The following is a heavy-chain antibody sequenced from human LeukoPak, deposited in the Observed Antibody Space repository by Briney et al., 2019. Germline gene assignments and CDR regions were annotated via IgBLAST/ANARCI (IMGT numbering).Heavy chain of an antibody. Sequence: SETLSLTCTVSGGSISSSSYYWGWIRQPPGKGLEWIGSIYYSGSTYYNPSLKSRVTISVDTSKNQFSLKLSSVTAADTAVYYCAVLSLVHTAMDSRDYWGQGTLVTVSS. CDR1: GGSISSSSYY. D-gene: IGHD5-18*01. J-gene: IGHJ4*02. V-gene: IGHV4-39*07. CDR2: IYYSGST. CDR3: AVLSLVHTAMDSRDY.